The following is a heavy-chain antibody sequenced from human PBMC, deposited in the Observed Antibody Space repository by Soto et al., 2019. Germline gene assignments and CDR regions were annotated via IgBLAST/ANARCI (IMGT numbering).Heavy chain of an antibody. V-gene: IGHV3-23*01. D-gene: IGHD3-3*01. CDR2: ISGSGGST. CDR3: VKALRITIFGVVPPGYMDV. Sequence: PGGSLRLSCAASGFTFSSYAMSWVRQAPGKGLEWVSAISGSGGSTYYADSVKGRFTISRDNSKNTLYLQMNSLRAEDTAVYYCVKALRITIFGVVPPGYMDVWGKGTTVTVSS. CDR1: GFTFSSYA. J-gene: IGHJ6*03.